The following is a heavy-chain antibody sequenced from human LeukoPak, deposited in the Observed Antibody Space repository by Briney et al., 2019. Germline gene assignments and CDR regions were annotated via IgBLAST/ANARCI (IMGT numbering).Heavy chain of an antibody. CDR1: GYTFTSYG. J-gene: IGHJ4*02. D-gene: IGHD6-6*01. V-gene: IGHV1-8*01. CDR3: ARAYSTSSPFDY. CDR2: MNPNSGNT. Sequence: ASVKVSCKASGYTFTSYGINWVRQATGQGLEWMGWMNPNSGNTGYAQKFQGRVTMTRNTSISTAYMELSSLRSEDTAVYYCARAYSTSSPFDYWGQGTLVTVSS.